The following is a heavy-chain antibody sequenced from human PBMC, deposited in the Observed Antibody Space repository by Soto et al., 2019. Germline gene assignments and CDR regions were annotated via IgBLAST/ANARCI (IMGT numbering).Heavy chain of an antibody. CDR1: GYTFTSYA. D-gene: IGHD3-10*01. J-gene: IGHJ6*02. Sequence: ASVKVSCKASGYTFTSYAMHWVRQAPGQSLEWMGWINAGNGNTKYSQKFQGRVTITRDTSASTAYMELSSLRSEDTAVYYCATDRHYYGSGSYTSYYYYYGMDVWDQGTTVTVSS. CDR2: INAGNGNT. V-gene: IGHV1-3*01. CDR3: ATDRHYYGSGSYTSYYYYYGMDV.